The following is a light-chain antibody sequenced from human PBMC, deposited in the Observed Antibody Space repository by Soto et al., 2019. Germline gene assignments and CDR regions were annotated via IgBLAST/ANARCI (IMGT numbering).Light chain of an antibody. V-gene: IGKV1-39*01. Sequence: DIQMTQSPSSLSASVGDRVTITCRASPSISSYLNWYQQKPVKAPKLLIYAASSLQSGVPSRFSGSGSGTDFTLTISSLQPEDFATYYCQQSYSTPYTFGQGTKLEIK. J-gene: IGKJ2*01. CDR2: AAS. CDR1: PSISSY. CDR3: QQSYSTPYT.